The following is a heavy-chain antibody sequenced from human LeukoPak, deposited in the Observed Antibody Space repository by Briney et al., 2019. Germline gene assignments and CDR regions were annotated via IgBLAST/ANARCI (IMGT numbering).Heavy chain of an antibody. CDR2: INPNSGGT. CDR1: GYSFTSYD. CDR3: ATGYCSGGSCYIVY. D-gene: IGHD2-15*01. Sequence: ASVKVSCNASGYSFTSYDINWVRQAPGQGLEWMGWINPNSGGTNYAQKFQGRVTMTRDTSISTAYMELSRLRSDDTAVYYCATGYCSGGSCYIVYWGQGTLVTVSS. J-gene: IGHJ4*02. V-gene: IGHV1-2*02.